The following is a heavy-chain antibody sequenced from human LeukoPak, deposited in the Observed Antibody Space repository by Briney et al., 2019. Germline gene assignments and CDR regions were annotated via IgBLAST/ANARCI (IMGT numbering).Heavy chain of an antibody. V-gene: IGHV3-23*01. D-gene: IGHD3-3*01. J-gene: IGHJ4*02. CDR2: ISGSGGST. CDR1: GFTFSSYA. CDR3: AKVRFLEWLLTGY. Sequence: PGGSLRLSCAASGFTFSSYAMSWVRQAPGKGLEWVSAISGSGGSTYYADSVKGRFTIPRDNSKNTLYLQMNSLRAEDTAVYYCAKVRFLEWLLTGYWGQGTLVTVSS.